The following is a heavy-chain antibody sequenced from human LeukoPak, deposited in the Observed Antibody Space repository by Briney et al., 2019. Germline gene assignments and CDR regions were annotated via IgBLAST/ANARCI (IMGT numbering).Heavy chain of an antibody. V-gene: IGHV4-34*01. CDR2: INHSGST. CDR3: ASSAVAGDDY. Sequence: SETLSLTCAVYGGSFSGYYWSWIRQLPGKGLEWIGEINHSGSTNYNPSLKSRVTISVDTSKNQFSLKLSSVTAADTAVYYCASSAVAGDDYWGQGTLVTVSS. D-gene: IGHD6-19*01. CDR1: GGSFSGYY. J-gene: IGHJ4*02.